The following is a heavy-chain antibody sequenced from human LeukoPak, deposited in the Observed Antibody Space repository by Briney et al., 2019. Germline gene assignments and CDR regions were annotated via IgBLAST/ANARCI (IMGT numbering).Heavy chain of an antibody. CDR3: ARSLTGFGELFFDD. J-gene: IGHJ4*02. Sequence: ASVKVSCKASGYTFTGYYMHWVRQAPGQGPEWMGWINPNSGGTNYAQKFQGRVTMTRDTSISTAYMELSRLRSDDTAVYYCARSLTGFGELFFDDWGQGTLVTVSS. CDR1: GYTFTGYY. V-gene: IGHV1-2*02. D-gene: IGHD3-10*02. CDR2: INPNSGGT.